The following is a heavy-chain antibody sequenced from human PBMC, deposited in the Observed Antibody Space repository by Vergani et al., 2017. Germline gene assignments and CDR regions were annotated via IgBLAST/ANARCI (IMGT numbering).Heavy chain of an antibody. Sequence: QVQLQESGPGLVKPSETLSLTCAVYGGSFSGYYWSWIRQPPGKGLEWIGEINHSGSTNYNPSLKSRVTISVDTSKNQFSLKLSSVTAADTAVYYCARGLGTTGFYYYYMDVWGKGTTVTVSS. D-gene: IGHD4-17*01. CDR2: INHSGST. CDR3: ARGLGTTGFYYYYMDV. V-gene: IGHV4-34*01. CDR1: GGSFSGYY. J-gene: IGHJ6*03.